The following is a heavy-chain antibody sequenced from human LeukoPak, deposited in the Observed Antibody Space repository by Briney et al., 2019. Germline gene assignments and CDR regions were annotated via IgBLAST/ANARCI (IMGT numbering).Heavy chain of an antibody. CDR2: IYHSGST. CDR1: GYSISSGYY. Sequence: PSETLSLTCAVSGYSISSGYYWGWIRQPPGKGLEWIGSIYHSGSTYYNPSLKSRVTVSVDTSKNQFSLKLNSVTAADTAVYYCAKGGNGEYSSSSYWGQGTLVTVSS. V-gene: IGHV4-38-2*01. D-gene: IGHD6-6*01. J-gene: IGHJ4*02. CDR3: AKGGNGEYSSSSY.